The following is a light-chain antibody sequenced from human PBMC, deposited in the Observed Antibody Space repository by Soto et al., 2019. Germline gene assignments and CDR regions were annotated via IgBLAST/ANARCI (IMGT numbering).Light chain of an antibody. CDR3: SSYTSDSPLYV. V-gene: IGLV2-14*01. CDR2: EVS. CDR1: SSDVGSYNY. Sequence: QSVLIQPASVSGSPGQSITISCTGSSSDVGSYNYVSWYQQHPSKAPKVLIYEVSNRPSGVSNRFSASKSGNTASLTISGLQAEDEADYYCSSYTSDSPLYVFGTGTKVTVL. J-gene: IGLJ1*01.